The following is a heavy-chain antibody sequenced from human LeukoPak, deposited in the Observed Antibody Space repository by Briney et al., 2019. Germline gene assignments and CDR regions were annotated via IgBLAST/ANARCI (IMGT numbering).Heavy chain of an antibody. CDR1: GFTFSSYA. V-gene: IGHV3-23*01. Sequence: GGSLRLFCAASGFTFSSYAMSWVLQAPGKGLEWVSAISGSGGSTYYADSVKGRFTISRDNSKNTLYLQMNSLRAEDTAVYYCAKVRTLYYYDSSGYLDYWGQGTLVTVSS. J-gene: IGHJ4*02. CDR3: AKVRTLYYYDSSGYLDY. CDR2: ISGSGGST. D-gene: IGHD3-22*01.